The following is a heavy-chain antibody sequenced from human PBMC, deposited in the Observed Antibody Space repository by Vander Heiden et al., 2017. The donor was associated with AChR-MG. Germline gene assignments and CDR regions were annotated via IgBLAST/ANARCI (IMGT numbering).Heavy chain of an antibody. CDR2: ISYDGSNK. V-gene: IGHV3-30*18. CDR1: GFTFSSYG. Sequence: QVPLVESGGGVVQPGRSLRLSCAASGFTFSSYGMHWVRQAPGKGLEWVAVISYDGSNKYYADSVKGRFTISRDNSKNTLYLQMNSLRAEDTAVYYCAKAVYRPMNYYYYGMDVWGQGTTVTVSS. J-gene: IGHJ6*02. D-gene: IGHD1-20*01. CDR3: AKAVYRPMNYYYYGMDV.